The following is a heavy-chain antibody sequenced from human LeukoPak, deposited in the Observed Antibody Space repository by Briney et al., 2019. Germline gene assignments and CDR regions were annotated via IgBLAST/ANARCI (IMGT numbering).Heavy chain of an antibody. D-gene: IGHD3-3*01. CDR3: ARGYFLVLRFLERGFDP. V-gene: IGHV4-34*01. J-gene: IGHJ5*02. CDR1: GGSFSSYY. Sequence: WETLSLTCAVYGGSFSSYYWSWIRQPPGKGLEWSGEINHSGSTNYNPSLKSRVTISVDTSKNQFSLKLSSVTAADTAVYYCARGYFLVLRFLERGFDPWGQGTLVTVSS. CDR2: INHSGST.